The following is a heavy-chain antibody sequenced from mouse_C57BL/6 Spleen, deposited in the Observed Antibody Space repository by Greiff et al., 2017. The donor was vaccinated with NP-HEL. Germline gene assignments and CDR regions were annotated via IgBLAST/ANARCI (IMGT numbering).Heavy chain of an antibody. D-gene: IGHD3-1*01. CDR3: ARWATRDWYFDV. J-gene: IGHJ1*03. V-gene: IGHV1-69*01. Sequence: VQLQQPGAELVMPGASVKLSCKASGYTFTSYWMHWVKQRPGQGLEWIGEIDPSDSYTNYNQQFKGKSTLTVDKSSSTAYMQLSSLTSEDSAVYYCARWATRDWYFDVGGTGTTVTVSS. CDR1: GYTFTSYW. CDR2: IDPSDSYT.